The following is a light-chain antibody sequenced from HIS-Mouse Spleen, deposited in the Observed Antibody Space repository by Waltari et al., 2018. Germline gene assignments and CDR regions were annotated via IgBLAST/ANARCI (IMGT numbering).Light chain of an antibody. CDR1: QGISSY. CDR2: AAS. CDR3: QQLNSYPPT. Sequence: DIQLTQSLSFLSASVGDRVTITCRASQGISSYLAWYQQKPGKAPKLLSYAASTLQRWVPSRFSGSGSGTEFTLTISSLQPEDFATYYCQQLNSYPPTFGQGTKVEIK. V-gene: IGKV1-9*01. J-gene: IGKJ1*01.